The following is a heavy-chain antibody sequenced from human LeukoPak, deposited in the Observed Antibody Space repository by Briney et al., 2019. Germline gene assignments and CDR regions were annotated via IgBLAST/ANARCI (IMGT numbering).Heavy chain of an antibody. D-gene: IGHD6-19*01. CDR1: GFTFSGEA. Sequence: PGGSLRLSCVASGFTFSGEAMHWVRQTPGKGLEWVAVISNDGKTQQYADSVKGRFTISRDNSNNRLFLQMNSLRPEDTAIYYCARDKTGGWYATFDYWGQGTLVTVSS. J-gene: IGHJ4*02. CDR2: ISNDGKTQ. CDR3: ARDKTGGWYATFDY. V-gene: IGHV3-30*04.